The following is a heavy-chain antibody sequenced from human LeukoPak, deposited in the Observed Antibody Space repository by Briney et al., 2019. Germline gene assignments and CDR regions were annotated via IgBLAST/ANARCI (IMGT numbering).Heavy chain of an antibody. V-gene: IGHV3-53*01. D-gene: IGHD3-10*01. Sequence: PGGSLRLSCAVSGFTVSSNYMSWVRQAPGKGLEWVSVIYTGGTTYYADSVKGRFTISRDNSKNTLYLQMNTLRAEDTAVYYCARDRAPPTSWYFDFWGRGTLVTVSS. CDR1: GFTVSSNY. J-gene: IGHJ2*01. CDR2: IYTGGTT. CDR3: ARDRAPPTSWYFDF.